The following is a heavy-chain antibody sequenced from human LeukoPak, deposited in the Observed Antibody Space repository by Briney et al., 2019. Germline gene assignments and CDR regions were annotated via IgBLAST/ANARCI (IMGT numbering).Heavy chain of an antibody. CDR2: IYLSGST. V-gene: IGHV4-39*01. CDR1: GGSISSYY. CDR3: ARRPAPFDWLLFAFDM. D-gene: IGHD3-9*01. Sequence: SETLSLTCTVSGGSISSYYWGWIRQPPGKGLEWIGSIYLSGSTYYNPSLKSRVTISVDTSNNQFSLKLSSVTAADTAVYYCARRPAPFDWLLFAFDMWGQGTMVTVSS. J-gene: IGHJ3*02.